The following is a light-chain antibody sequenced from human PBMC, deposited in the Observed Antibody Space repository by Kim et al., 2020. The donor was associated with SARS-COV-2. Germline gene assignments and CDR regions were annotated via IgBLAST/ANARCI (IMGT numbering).Light chain of an antibody. Sequence: VPPGQTASITCSGDKLGDKYAFWYQQKPGQSPVLLIFQDRKRPSGIPERFSGSNSGNTATLTISGTQAMDEADYYCQAWDSNTAVFGGGTQLTVL. V-gene: IGLV3-1*01. J-gene: IGLJ2*01. CDR1: KLGDKY. CDR2: QDR. CDR3: QAWDSNTAV.